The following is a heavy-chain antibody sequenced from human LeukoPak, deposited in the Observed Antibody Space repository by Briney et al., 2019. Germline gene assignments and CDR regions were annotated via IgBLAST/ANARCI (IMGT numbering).Heavy chain of an antibody. Sequence: PSQTLSLTCAVSGGSISSGGYSCSCIRQPPGKGLEWIGYIYHSGSTYYNPSLKSRVTISVDRSKNQFSLKLSSVTAADTAVYYCARGGYCSGGSCYQKYGMDVWGQGTTVTVSS. D-gene: IGHD2-15*01. CDR2: IYHSGST. V-gene: IGHV4-30-2*01. J-gene: IGHJ6*02. CDR3: ARGGYCSGGSCYQKYGMDV. CDR1: GGSISSGGYS.